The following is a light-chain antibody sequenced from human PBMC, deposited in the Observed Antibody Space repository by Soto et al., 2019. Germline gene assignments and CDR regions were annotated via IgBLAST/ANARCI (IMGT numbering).Light chain of an antibody. Sequence: ESVLIHSPDTLSLSPLEMATVSFRASQSISSSYLAWYQQQPGQAPRLLIYSTSTRATGIPDRFSGSGSGTDFTLTISKLEPGDFAVYYCQQYGGSSWTFGQGTKVDIK. V-gene: IGKV3-20*01. CDR1: QSISSSY. CDR3: QQYGGSSWT. J-gene: IGKJ1*01. CDR2: STS.